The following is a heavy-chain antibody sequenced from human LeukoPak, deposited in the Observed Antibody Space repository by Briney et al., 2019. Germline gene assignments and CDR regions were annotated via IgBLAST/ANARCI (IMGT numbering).Heavy chain of an antibody. CDR3: TKATQWLAFDY. Sequence: PSETLSLTCTVSGGSISSHFWSWIRQPPGKGLEWIGNIYNSGTTNYNPSLESRVTISVDTSKNQLSLQLTSVTAADTAVYYCTKATQWLAFDYWGRGTLVTISS. CDR1: GGSISSHF. CDR2: IYNSGTT. V-gene: IGHV4-59*11. J-gene: IGHJ4*02. D-gene: IGHD6-19*01.